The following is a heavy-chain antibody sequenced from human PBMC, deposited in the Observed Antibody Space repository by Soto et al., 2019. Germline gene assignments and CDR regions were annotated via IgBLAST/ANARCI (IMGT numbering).Heavy chain of an antibody. CDR2: INPSGGST. D-gene: IGHD6-19*01. V-gene: IGHV1-46*01. CDR1: GYTFTSYY. Sequence: QVQLVQSGAEVKKPGASVKVSCKASGYTFTSYYMHWVRQAPGQGLEWMGIINPSGGSTSYAQKFQGRVTINRETSTSTVYMELSSLRSEDTAVYYCARTYPSVAGAFDYWGQGTLVTVSS. CDR3: ARTYPSVAGAFDY. J-gene: IGHJ4*02.